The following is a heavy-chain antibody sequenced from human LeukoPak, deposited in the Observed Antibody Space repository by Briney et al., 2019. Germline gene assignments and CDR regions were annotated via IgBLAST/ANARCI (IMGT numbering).Heavy chain of an antibody. CDR3: ARADFWSGYYPPLGFDY. CDR1: GGSISSYY. V-gene: IGHV4-4*07. Sequence: SETLSLTCTVSGGSISSYYWSWIRQPAGKGLEWIGRIYTSGSTNYNPSLKSRVTMSVDTSKNQFSLKLSSVTAADTAVYYCARADFWSGYYPPLGFDYWGQGTLVTVSS. CDR2: IYTSGST. J-gene: IGHJ4*02. D-gene: IGHD3-3*01.